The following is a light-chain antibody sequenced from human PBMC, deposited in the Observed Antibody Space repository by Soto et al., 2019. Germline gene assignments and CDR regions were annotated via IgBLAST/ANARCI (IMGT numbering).Light chain of an antibody. CDR3: QQTYSTPFT. CDR1: QGISNY. Sequence: DIQMTQSPSSLSASVGDRVTITCRASQGISNYFNWYQQKPGKAPKLLIYAASNLQSGVPSRFSGSASGTDFTLSISSLQPEDSAIYYCQQTYSTPFTFGPGTKVKIK. J-gene: IGKJ3*01. CDR2: AAS. V-gene: IGKV1-39*01.